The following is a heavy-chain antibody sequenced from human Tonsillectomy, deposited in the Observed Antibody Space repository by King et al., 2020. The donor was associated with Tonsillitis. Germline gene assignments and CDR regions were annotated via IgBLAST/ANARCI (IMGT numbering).Heavy chain of an antibody. Sequence: HVQLVESGGGVVQPGRSLRLSCAASGFTFSSYGMHWVRQAPGKGLEWVAVISYHGNNKYYADSVKGRFTISRDNSKNTLYLQMNSLRAEDTAVYYCAKDQDPGYDIFFYDMDVWGQGTTVTVSS. CDR2: ISYHGNNK. J-gene: IGHJ6*02. CDR3: AKDQDPGYDIFFYDMDV. CDR1: GFTFSSYG. V-gene: IGHV3-30*18. D-gene: IGHD3-9*01.